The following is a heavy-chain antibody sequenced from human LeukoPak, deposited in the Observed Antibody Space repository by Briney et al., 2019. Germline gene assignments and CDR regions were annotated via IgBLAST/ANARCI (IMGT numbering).Heavy chain of an antibody. CDR1: GGSFSGYY. V-gene: IGHV4-59*10. CDR2: IYTSGST. D-gene: IGHD3-22*01. J-gene: IGHJ4*02. Sequence: SETLSLTCAVYGGSFSGYYWSWIRQPPGKGLEWIGRIYTSGSTNYNPSLKSRVTMSVDTSKNQFSLKLSSVTAADTAVYYCARDRYYYDSSGYTQLDYWGQGTLVTVSS. CDR3: ARDRYYYDSSGYTQLDY.